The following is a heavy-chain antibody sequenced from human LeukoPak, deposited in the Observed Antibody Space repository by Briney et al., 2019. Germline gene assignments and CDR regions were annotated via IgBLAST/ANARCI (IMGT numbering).Heavy chain of an antibody. D-gene: IGHD2-21*02. J-gene: IGHJ3*02. V-gene: IGHV4-61*02. CDR3: ARHAYCGGDCFLDAFDI. CDR2: IYTSGST. CDR1: GGSISSGSYY. Sequence: SETLSLTCTVSGGSISSGSYYWNWIRQPAGKGLEWIGRIYTSGSTNYNPSLKSRLMISVDTSKNQFSLKLSSVTAADTAVYYCARHAYCGGDCFLDAFDIWGQGTMVTVSS.